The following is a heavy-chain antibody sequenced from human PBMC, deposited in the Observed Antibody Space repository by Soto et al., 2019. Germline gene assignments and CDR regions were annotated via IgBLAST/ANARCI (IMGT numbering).Heavy chain of an antibody. J-gene: IGHJ4*02. Sequence: GGSLRLSCAASGFTFSSSAISWVRQAPGKGLEWVSAVSANGQGIYYADSVRGRFTISRDNSKNTVFLHMDSLSAEDTAVYYCAKDRHYPRDYFHYWGQGTMVTVSS. CDR1: GFTFSSSA. CDR3: AKDRHYPRDYFHY. V-gene: IGHV3-23*01. D-gene: IGHD3-10*01. CDR2: VSANGQGI.